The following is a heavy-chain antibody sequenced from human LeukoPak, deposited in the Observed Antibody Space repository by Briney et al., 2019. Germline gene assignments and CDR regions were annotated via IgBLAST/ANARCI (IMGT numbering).Heavy chain of an antibody. CDR1: ACTFSTYA. J-gene: IGHJ4*02. D-gene: IGHD3-10*01. V-gene: IGHV3-64*04. CDR2: MSSNGDTT. CDR3: ASNSGWGSGSYPFDY. Sequence: PGGSLRLSLSASACTFSTYAMSWVRQSPGKGLEYVSGMSSNGDTTHYGDSVKGRFSISRDISKNTLYLQMNSLRAEDTAVYYCASNSGWGSGSYPFDYWGQGTLVTVSS.